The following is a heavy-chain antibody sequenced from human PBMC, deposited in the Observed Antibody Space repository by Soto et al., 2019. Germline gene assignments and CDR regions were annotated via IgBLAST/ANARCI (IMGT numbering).Heavy chain of an antibody. Sequence: PSETLSLTCTVSGGSIGSSSYYWGWIRQPPGKGLEWIGSIYYSGSTYYNPSLKSRVTIPVDTSKNQFSLKLSSVTAADTAVYYCARHVNPWAQGAFDIWGQGTMVTVSS. J-gene: IGHJ3*02. CDR2: IYYSGST. V-gene: IGHV4-39*01. D-gene: IGHD7-27*01. CDR3: ARHVNPWAQGAFDI. CDR1: GGSIGSSSYY.